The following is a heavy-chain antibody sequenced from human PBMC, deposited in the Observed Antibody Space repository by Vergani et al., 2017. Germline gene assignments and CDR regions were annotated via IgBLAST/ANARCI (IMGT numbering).Heavy chain of an antibody. CDR2: INPRGGST. J-gene: IGHJ6*02. CDR3: ARDYCSSTSCYGYYYYYGMDV. V-gene: IGHV1-46*01. CDR1: GYTFTSYY. Sequence: QVQLVQSGAEVKKPGASVKVSCKASGYTFTSYYMHWVRQAPGQGLEWMGIINPRGGSTSDAQKFQGRVTMTRETSTSTVYMELSSLGSEDTAMYYCARDYCSSTSCYGYYYYYGMDVWGQGTTVTVSS. D-gene: IGHD2-2*01.